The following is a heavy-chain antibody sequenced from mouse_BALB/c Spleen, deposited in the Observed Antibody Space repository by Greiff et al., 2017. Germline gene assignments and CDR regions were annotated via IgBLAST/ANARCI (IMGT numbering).Heavy chain of an antibody. CDR3: ARYDYDLNYFDY. CDR2: INPGSGGT. J-gene: IGHJ2*01. Sequence: QVQLQQSGAELVRPGTSVKVSCKASGYAFTNYLIEWVRQRPGQGLEWIGVINPGSGGTNYNEKFKGKATLTADKSSSTAYMQLSSLTSDDSAVYFCARYDYDLNYFDYWGQGTTLTVSS. V-gene: IGHV1-54*01. D-gene: IGHD2-4*01. CDR1: GYAFTNYL.